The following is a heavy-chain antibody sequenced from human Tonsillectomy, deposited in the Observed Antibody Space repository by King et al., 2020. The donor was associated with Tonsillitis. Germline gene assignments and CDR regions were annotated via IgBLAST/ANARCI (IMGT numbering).Heavy chain of an antibody. J-gene: IGHJ4*02. Sequence: VQLVESGGGLVQPGRSLRLSCASSGFAFRSYGMHWVRQAPGKGLEGVAVISYDATRENYADSVKGRFTISRDNSKSTLYLQMNSLRAEDTAVYYCARERLYSSDWGIDYWGQGSLVTVSS. D-gene: IGHD6-19*01. CDR2: ISYDATRE. CDR1: GFAFRSYG. V-gene: IGHV3-33*05. CDR3: ARERLYSSDWGIDY.